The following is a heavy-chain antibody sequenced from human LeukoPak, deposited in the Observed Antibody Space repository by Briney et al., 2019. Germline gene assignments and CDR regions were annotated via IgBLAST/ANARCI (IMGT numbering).Heavy chain of an antibody. V-gene: IGHV5-51*01. J-gene: IGHJ4*01. CDR2: IYPGDSDS. Sequence: GESLKISCKGSGYIFSIYWIAWVRHMPGKGLDWMGIIYPGDSDSRYSPSFQGQVTISADKSISTAYLQWSSLKASDTAMYYCARQDGSGIYYFDSWGHGTLVTVSS. D-gene: IGHD3-10*01. CDR1: GYIFSIYW. CDR3: ARQDGSGIYYFDS.